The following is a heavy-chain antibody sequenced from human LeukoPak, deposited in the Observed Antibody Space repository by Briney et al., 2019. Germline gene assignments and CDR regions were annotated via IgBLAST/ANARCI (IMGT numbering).Heavy chain of an antibody. D-gene: IGHD2-2*01. J-gene: IGHJ4*02. CDR3: ARPIGGSTAYDY. CDR2: INTDGSIT. CDR1: GFTFSSYW. Sequence: GGSLRLSCAASGFTFSSYWMHWVRQAPGKGLVWVSRINTDGSITNYADSVKGRFTISRDNAKNTLYLQMNSLRVEDTAVYYCARPIGGSTAYDYWGQGSLVTVSS. V-gene: IGHV3-74*01.